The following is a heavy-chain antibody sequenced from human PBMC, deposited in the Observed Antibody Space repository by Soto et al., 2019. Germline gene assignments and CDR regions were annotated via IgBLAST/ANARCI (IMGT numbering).Heavy chain of an antibody. CDR1: GAPITGGDYS. CDR2: IFHGGST. D-gene: IGHD2-2*01. V-gene: IGHV4-30-2*01. Sequence: SETLSLTCAISGAPITGGDYSWNWIRQPPGKGLEWIGYIFHGGSTYYNPSLRSRVTISVDRSRTQFSLKMSSVTAADTAVYYCARGRVVVPAAVMFNCLDPWGQGALVTVSS. CDR3: ARGRVVVPAAVMFNCLDP. J-gene: IGHJ5*02.